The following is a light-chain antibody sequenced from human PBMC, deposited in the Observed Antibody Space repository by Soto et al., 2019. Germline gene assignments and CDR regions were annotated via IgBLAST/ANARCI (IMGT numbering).Light chain of an antibody. CDR1: SSDIGGYNY. CDR2: EVS. CDR3: SSHAGSNNYV. Sequence: QSALTQPASVSGSPGQSITFSCTGTSSDIGGYNYVSWYQQHPGKAPKLMIYEVSKRPSGVPDRFSGSKSGNTASLTVSGLQAEDEADYYCSSHAGSNNYVFGTGTKLTVL. V-gene: IGLV2-8*01. J-gene: IGLJ1*01.